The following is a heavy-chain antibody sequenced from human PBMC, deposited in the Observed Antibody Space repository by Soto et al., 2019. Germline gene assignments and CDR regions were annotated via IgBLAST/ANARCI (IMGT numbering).Heavy chain of an antibody. CDR1: GFSLSTSEVG. J-gene: IGHJ3*02. V-gene: IGHV2-5*01. CDR3: TRGLATLPVFAFDI. CDR2: IYWSGDE. D-gene: IGHD6-6*01. Sequence: QGTLKESGPTLVKPTQTLTLTCSFSGFSLSTSEVGVDWISHSPGQALEWLALIYWSGDEHYRSTRNSRLSIIKDTSKSHVVLIMTDMDPVDTATYYCTRGLATLPVFAFDIWGQGTMVTVSS.